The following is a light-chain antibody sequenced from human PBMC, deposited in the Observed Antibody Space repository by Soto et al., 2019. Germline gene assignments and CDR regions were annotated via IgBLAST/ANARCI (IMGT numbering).Light chain of an antibody. CDR2: STS. Sequence: QTVVTQEPSLTVSPGGTVTLTCGSSAGAVTSAYYTNWLQQKPGQARRALIYSTSEKHSWTPARFSGSLLGGKAALTLSAAQPEDEADYYCLLYYGGAQVLFGGGTKLTVL. CDR3: LLYYGGAQVL. CDR1: AGAVTSAYY. J-gene: IGLJ2*01. V-gene: IGLV7-43*01.